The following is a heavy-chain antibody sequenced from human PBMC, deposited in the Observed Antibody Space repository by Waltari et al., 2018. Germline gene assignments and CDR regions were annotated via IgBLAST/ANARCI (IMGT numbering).Heavy chain of an antibody. V-gene: IGHV3-7*01. CDR2: IRYDGGVK. D-gene: IGHD6-13*01. CDR1: GFSFGDCW. Sequence: EVQLVESGGGLVQPGGSLRLSCAPSGFSFGDCWMSWLRQAPGKGLEWLANIRYDGGVKDIVDSVKGRFTVSRDNAENSLFLHMNSLRVEDTAVYYCARENYNGAAGDYWSQGTLVTVSS. J-gene: IGHJ4*02. CDR3: ARENYNGAAGDY.